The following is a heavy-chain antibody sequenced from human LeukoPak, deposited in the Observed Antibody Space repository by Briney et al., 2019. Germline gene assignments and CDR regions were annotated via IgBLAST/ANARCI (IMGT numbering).Heavy chain of an antibody. D-gene: IGHD3-10*01. CDR2: ISSSSSYI. CDR3: ARAYGSGTLDWFDP. Sequence: GGSLRLSCAASGFTFSSYSMNWVRQAPGKGLEWVSSISSSSSYIYYADSVKGRFTISRDNAKNSLYLQMNSLRAEDTTVYYCARAYGSGTLDWFDPWGQGTLVTVSS. J-gene: IGHJ5*02. V-gene: IGHV3-21*01. CDR1: GFTFSSYS.